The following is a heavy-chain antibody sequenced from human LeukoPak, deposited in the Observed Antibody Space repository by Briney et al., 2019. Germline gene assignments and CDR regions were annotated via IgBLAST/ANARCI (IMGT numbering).Heavy chain of an antibody. D-gene: IGHD3-3*01. CDR3: ARAMDFWSVHPHWFDP. CDR1: GFTFSSYS. J-gene: IGHJ5*02. CDR2: ISSSSSYI. Sequence: GGSLRLSCAASGFTFSSYSMNWVRQAPGKGLEWVSSISSSSSYIYYADSVKGRFTISRDNAKNSLYLQMNSLRAEDTAVYYCARAMDFWSVHPHWFDPWGQGTLVTVSS. V-gene: IGHV3-21*01.